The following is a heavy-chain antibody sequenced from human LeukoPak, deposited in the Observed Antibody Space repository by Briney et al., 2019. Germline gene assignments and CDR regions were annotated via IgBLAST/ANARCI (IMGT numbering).Heavy chain of an antibody. Sequence: GRSLRLSCAASGFTFSSYSMNWVRQAPGKGLEWVSSISSSSSYIYYADSVKGRFTISRDNAKNSLYLQMNSLRAEDTAVYYCAKDLFSGSGRAGNMDVWGKGTTVTVSS. CDR1: GFTFSSYS. CDR2: ISSSSSYI. V-gene: IGHV3-21*04. CDR3: AKDLFSGSGRAGNMDV. J-gene: IGHJ6*03. D-gene: IGHD3-10*01.